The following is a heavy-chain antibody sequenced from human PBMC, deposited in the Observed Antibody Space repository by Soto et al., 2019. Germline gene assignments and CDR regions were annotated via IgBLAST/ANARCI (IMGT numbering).Heavy chain of an antibody. Sequence: ASVKVSCKASGYSFTCYGIAWVRQVPGQGPDCMGWISPYNGRKNYAQNVQGRAVMTTDISSNIFYLELRSLRSDDTAMYYCGRCLTDRYALDVW. CDR2: ISPYNGRK. J-gene: IGHJ6*01. CDR1: GYSFTCYG. CDR3: GRCLTDRYALDV. V-gene: IGHV1-18*01. D-gene: IGHD7-27*01.